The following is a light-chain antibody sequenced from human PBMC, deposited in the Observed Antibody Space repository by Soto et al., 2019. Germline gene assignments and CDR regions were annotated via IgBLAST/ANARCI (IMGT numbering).Light chain of an antibody. CDR3: QSYDSRLTGSYV. V-gene: IGLV1-40*01. CDR2: DNT. Sequence: VLTQPPSVSGAPGQRVTISCTGRKSNIGAGFAVHWYQHIPGAAPRLLIYDNTDRPSGVPDRFSASTSGTSASLTINGLQAEDEGDYYCQSYDSRLTGSYVFGTGTKVTVL. CDR1: KSNIGAGFA. J-gene: IGLJ1*01.